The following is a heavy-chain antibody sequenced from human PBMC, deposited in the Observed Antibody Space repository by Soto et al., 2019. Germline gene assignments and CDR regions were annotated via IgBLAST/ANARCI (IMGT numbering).Heavy chain of an antibody. D-gene: IGHD3-3*01. J-gene: IGHJ6*03. Sequence: GGSLRLSCAASGFTFSSYSMNWVRQAPGKGLEWVSSISSSSSYIYYADSVKGRFTISRDNAKNSLYLQMNSLRAEDTAVYYCARGGVEVGYYDFWSGYYKPFSSGDYYYMDVWGKGTTVTVSS. CDR3: ARGGVEVGYYDFWSGYYKPFSSGDYYYMDV. CDR2: ISSSSSYI. V-gene: IGHV3-21*01. CDR1: GFTFSSYS.